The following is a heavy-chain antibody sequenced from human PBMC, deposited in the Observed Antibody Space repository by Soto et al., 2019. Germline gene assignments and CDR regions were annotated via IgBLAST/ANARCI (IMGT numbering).Heavy chain of an antibody. V-gene: IGHV3-23*01. D-gene: IGHD3-10*01. J-gene: IGHJ6*02. Sequence: EVQLLESGGGLVQPGGSLRLSCAASGFTFSSYAMSWVRQAPGKGLEWVSAISGSGGSTYYADSVKGRFTISRDNSKNTLYLQMNSLRAEDTAVNYCAKRTMVREENYYYYGMDVWGQGTTVTVSS. CDR3: AKRTMVREENYYYYGMDV. CDR1: GFTFSSYA. CDR2: ISGSGGST.